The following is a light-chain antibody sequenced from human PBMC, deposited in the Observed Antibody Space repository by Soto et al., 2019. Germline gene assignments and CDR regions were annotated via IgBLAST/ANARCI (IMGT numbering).Light chain of an antibody. CDR3: SSYTSSSTYV. Sequence: QSVLTQPASASGSPGQSITISCTGTSSDVGGYNYVSWYQQHPGKAPKLMIYEVSNRPSGVSNRFSGSKSGNTASLTISGIQAEDEADYYCSSYTSSSTYVFGTGTKLTVL. V-gene: IGLV2-14*01. CDR1: SSDVGGYNY. J-gene: IGLJ1*01. CDR2: EVS.